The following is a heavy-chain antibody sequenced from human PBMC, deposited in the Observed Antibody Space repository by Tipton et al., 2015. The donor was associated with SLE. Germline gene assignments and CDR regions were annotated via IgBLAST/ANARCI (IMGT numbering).Heavy chain of an antibody. V-gene: IGHV3-23*01. D-gene: IGHD4-17*01. CDR3: AREGDYAYAFDI. J-gene: IGHJ3*02. Sequence: SLRLSCAASGFTFSSYAMSWVRQAPGKGLEWVSAISGSGGSTYYADSVKGHFTISKDNSKNTLYLQMNSLRAEDTAVYYCAREGDYAYAFDIWGQGTMVTVSS. CDR1: GFTFSSYA. CDR2: ISGSGGST.